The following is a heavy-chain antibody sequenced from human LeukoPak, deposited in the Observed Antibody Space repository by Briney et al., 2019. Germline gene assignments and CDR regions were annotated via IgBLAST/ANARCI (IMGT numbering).Heavy chain of an antibody. CDR3: ARVGSAAATADY. V-gene: IGHV1-46*01. D-gene: IGHD6-25*01. Sequence: WASVKVSCKASGYTFTGYYMHWMRQAPGQGPEWMGIINPRGGSTDYAQKFQGRITMTSDTSTSTVYMELNSLRSDDTAVYFCARVGSAAATADYWGQGTLVTVSS. CDR2: INPRGGST. J-gene: IGHJ4*02. CDR1: GYTFTGYY.